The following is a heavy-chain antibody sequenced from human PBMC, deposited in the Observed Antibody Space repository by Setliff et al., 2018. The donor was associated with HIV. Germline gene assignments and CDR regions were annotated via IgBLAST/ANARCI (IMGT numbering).Heavy chain of an antibody. Sequence: ASVKVSCKASGYTFTGHYLHWVRQAPGQGLEWLGWVNPNSGDAIYAQNFQGRGTMTRDTSINAAYMELRGLRSDDTAVYYCARNFGLSPSGKYYYYYGMDIWGQGTTVTVSS. CDR2: VNPNSGDA. V-gene: IGHV1-2*02. J-gene: IGHJ6*02. CDR3: ARNFGLSPSGKYYYYYGMDI. D-gene: IGHD3-10*01. CDR1: GYTFTGHY.